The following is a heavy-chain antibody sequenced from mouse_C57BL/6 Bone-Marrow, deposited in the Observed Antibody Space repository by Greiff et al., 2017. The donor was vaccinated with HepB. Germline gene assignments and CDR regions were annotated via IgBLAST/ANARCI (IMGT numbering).Heavy chain of an antibody. CDR3: VRDYYGDSPYWYFDF. V-gene: IGHV10-3*01. CDR2: IRSKSSNYAT. D-gene: IGHD1-1*02. Sequence: EVKLVESGGGLVKPKGSLKLSCAASGFTFNTYAMHWVRQTPGKGLEWVARIRSKSSNYATYYADSEKDRVTISRDDSQSMLYLQMNNLRTEDTAMYDCVRDYYGDSPYWYFDFWGTGTTVTVSS. J-gene: IGHJ1*03. CDR1: GFTFNTYA.